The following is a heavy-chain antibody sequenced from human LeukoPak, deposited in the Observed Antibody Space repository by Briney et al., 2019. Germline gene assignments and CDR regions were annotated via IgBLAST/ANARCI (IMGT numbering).Heavy chain of an antibody. Sequence: GGSLRLSCAASGFIFSSHAMSWVRQAPGRGLEWVSTISGGRGTTYFADSVKGRFTISRDNSKTTVYLQMNSLRAEDTAVYYCAKDSLGSSSKNWFDPWGQGTLVTVSS. CDR2: ISGGRGTT. CDR3: AKDSLGSSSKNWFDP. J-gene: IGHJ5*02. V-gene: IGHV3-23*01. CDR1: GFIFSSHA. D-gene: IGHD6-13*01.